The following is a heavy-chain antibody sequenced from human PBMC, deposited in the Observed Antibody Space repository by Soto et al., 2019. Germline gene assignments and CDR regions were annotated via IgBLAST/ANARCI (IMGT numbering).Heavy chain of an antibody. D-gene: IGHD1-26*01. V-gene: IGHV3-23*01. Sequence: GGSLRLSCAASGFSFSGYAMSWVRQAPGKGLEWVSTITASGGRTDYADSVKGRFTVSRDNSKNTVYLQMDILRAEDTAIYYCAKDRTSGSSFSDYWGQGTLVTVSS. CDR2: ITASGGRT. J-gene: IGHJ4*02. CDR1: GFSFSGYA. CDR3: AKDRTSGSSFSDY.